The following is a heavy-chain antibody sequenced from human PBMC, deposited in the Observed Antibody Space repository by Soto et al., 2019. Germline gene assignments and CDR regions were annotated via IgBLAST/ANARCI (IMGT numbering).Heavy chain of an antibody. J-gene: IGHJ4*02. CDR1: GFSLSTSGVG. D-gene: IGHD3-10*01. Sequence: QITLKESGPTLVKPTQTLTLTCTFSGFSLSTSGVGVGWIRQPPGKALEWLALIYWDNDKRYSPSLKSTLTITKDTSKTQVVLTMANMDPVDTATYYCAHRRFPRGLDYWGQGTLVTVSS. CDR2: IYWDNDK. V-gene: IGHV2-5*02. CDR3: AHRRFPRGLDY.